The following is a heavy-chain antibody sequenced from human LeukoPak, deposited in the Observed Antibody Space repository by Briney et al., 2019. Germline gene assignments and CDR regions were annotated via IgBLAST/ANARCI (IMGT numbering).Heavy chain of an antibody. J-gene: IGHJ1*01. D-gene: IGHD4-17*01. CDR1: GFTFSSYA. CDR3: AKDRPYGDYEEYFQH. Sequence: PGGSLRLSCAASGFTFSSYATSWVRQAPGKGLEWVSAISGSGGSTYYADSVKGRFTISRDNSKNTLYLQMNSLRAEDTAVYYCAKDRPYGDYEEYFQHWGQGTLVTVSS. CDR2: ISGSGGST. V-gene: IGHV3-23*01.